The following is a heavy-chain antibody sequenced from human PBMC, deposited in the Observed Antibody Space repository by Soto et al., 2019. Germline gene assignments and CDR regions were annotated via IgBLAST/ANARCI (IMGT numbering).Heavy chain of an antibody. D-gene: IGHD3-9*01. CDR1: GGSFSGYY. CDR2: INHSGST. J-gene: IGHJ6*02. Sequence: PSETLSLTCAVYGGSFSGYYWSWIRQPPGKGLEWIGEINHSGSTNYNPSLKSRVTISVDTSKNQFSLKLSSVTAADTAVYLCARADYEILTGSYAMDVWGQGTTVTVSS. V-gene: IGHV4-34*01. CDR3: ARADYEILTGSYAMDV.